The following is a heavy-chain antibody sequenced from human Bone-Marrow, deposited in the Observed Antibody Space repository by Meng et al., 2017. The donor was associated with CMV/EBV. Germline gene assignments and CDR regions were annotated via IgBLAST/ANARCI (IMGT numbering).Heavy chain of an antibody. Sequence: GGSLRLSCAASGFTFSSYAMHWVRQAPGKGLEWAAVISYDGSNKYYADSVKGRFTISRDNSKNTLYLQMNSLRAEDTAVYYCARVRVLYWYFDLWGRCTLITVSS. V-gene: IGHV3-30-3*01. D-gene: IGHD5-12*01. CDR1: GFTFSSYA. CDR3: ARVRVLYWYFDL. J-gene: IGHJ2*01. CDR2: ISYDGSNK.